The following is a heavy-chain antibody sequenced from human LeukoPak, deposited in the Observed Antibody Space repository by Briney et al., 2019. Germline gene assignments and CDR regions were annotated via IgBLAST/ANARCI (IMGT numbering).Heavy chain of an antibody. V-gene: IGHV3-30*02. Sequence: GGSLRLSCAASGFTFLSYGMHWVRQAPGKGLEWVAFVRYDGSNKYYADSVKGRFTISRDNSKNTLYLQMNSLRAEGTAVYYCAKDLRGCSSTSCYLYFHHWGQGTLVTVSS. CDR1: GFTFLSYG. D-gene: IGHD2-2*01. CDR3: AKDLRGCSSTSCYLYFHH. J-gene: IGHJ1*01. CDR2: VRYDGSNK.